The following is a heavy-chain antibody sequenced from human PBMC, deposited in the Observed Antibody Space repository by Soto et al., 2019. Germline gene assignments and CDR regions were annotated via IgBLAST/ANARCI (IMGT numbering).Heavy chain of an antibody. J-gene: IGHJ4*02. V-gene: IGHV1-24*01. CDR1: GYTFTGYY. CDR2: FDPEDGET. D-gene: IGHD5-18*01. Sequence: ASVKVSCKASGYTFTGYYMHWVRQAPGQGLEWMGGFDPEDGETIYAQKFQGRVTMTEDTSTDTAYMELSSLRSEDTAVYYCATGPLHSYGSSYFDYWGQGTLVTVSS. CDR3: ATGPLHSYGSSYFDY.